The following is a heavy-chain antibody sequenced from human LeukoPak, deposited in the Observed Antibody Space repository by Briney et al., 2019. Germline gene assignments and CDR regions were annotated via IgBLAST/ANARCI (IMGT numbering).Heavy chain of an antibody. J-gene: IGHJ4*02. CDR3: ARGHYDVLAASYKWTPDY. D-gene: IGHD3-9*01. CDR2: ITSSGDYI. CDR1: GFTLNTFN. Sequence: PGGSLRLSCASSGFTLNTFNMNWVRQAPGEGLEWVSSITSSGDYIYYADSVKGRFTTSRDNAKNSLSLQLNSLRVEDTAVYYCARGHYDVLAASYKWTPDYWGQGTLVTVSS. V-gene: IGHV3-21*01.